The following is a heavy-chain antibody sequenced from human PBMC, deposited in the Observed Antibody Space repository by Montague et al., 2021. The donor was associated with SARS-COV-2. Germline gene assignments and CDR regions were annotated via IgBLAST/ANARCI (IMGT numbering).Heavy chain of an antibody. CDR3: ARHGKTRFAMIVVVIGYFDY. Sequence: SETLSLTCTVSGGSISSSSYYWGWIRQPPGKGLEWIGSIYYSGSTYYNPSLKSRVTISVDTSKNQFSLELSSVTAADTAVYYCARHGKTRFAMIVVVIGYFDYWGQGTLVTVSS. D-gene: IGHD3-22*01. CDR2: IYYSGST. V-gene: IGHV4-39*01. CDR1: GGSISSSSYY. J-gene: IGHJ4*02.